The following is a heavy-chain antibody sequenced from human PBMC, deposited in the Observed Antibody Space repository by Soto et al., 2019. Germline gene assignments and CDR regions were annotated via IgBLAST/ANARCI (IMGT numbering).Heavy chain of an antibody. CDR3: AVDGSGSRAYFQS. Sequence: PGGSLRLSCAASGFTFSDYYMSWIRQSPGKGLEWVSYISTSSSYTNYAGSVKGRFTISRDNAKNSLYLQMNSLRAEDTAVYYCAVDGSGSRAYFQSWGQGTLVTVSS. D-gene: IGHD3-22*01. CDR2: ISTSSSYT. J-gene: IGHJ1*01. CDR1: GFTFSDYY. V-gene: IGHV3-11*03.